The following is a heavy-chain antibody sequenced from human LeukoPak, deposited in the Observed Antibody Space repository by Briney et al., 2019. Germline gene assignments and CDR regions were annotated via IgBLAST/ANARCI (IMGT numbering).Heavy chain of an antibody. CDR1: GFTFSSYG. CDR3: AKDFTDYDILTGYFDY. Sequence: GGSLRLSCAASGFTFSSYGMHWVRQAPGKGLEWVAFIRYDGSNKYYADSVKGRFTISRDNSKNTLYLQMNSLRAEDTAVYYCAKDFTDYDILTGYFDYWGQGTLVTVSS. CDR2: IRYDGSNK. D-gene: IGHD3-9*01. J-gene: IGHJ4*02. V-gene: IGHV3-30*02.